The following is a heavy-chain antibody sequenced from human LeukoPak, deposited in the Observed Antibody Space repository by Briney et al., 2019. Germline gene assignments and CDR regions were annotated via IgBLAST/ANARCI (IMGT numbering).Heavy chain of an antibody. D-gene: IGHD3-10*02. CDR1: GFTFSSYA. CDR3: AELGITMIGGV. J-gene: IGHJ6*04. Sequence: GGSLKLSCAASGFTFSSYAMSWVRQAPGKGLEWVSYISSSGSTIYYSDSVKGRFTISRDNAKNSLYLQMNSLRAEDTAVYYCAELGITMIGGVWGKGTTVTISS. CDR2: ISSSGSTI. V-gene: IGHV3-48*03.